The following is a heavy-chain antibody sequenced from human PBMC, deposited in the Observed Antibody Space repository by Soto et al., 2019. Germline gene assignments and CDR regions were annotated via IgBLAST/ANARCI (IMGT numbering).Heavy chain of an antibody. J-gene: IGHJ4*02. CDR2: IYYSGST. CDR1: GASISSYY. V-gene: IGHV4-59*01. D-gene: IGHD6-19*01. Sequence: QVQLQESGPGLVKPSETLSLTCTVSGASISSYYWSWIRQPPGKGLEWIGYIYYSGSTNYNPSLKSRVTISVDTSKNQVSLKLSSVTAADTAVYYCARGGSGWSKDYWGQGTLVTVSS. CDR3: ARGGSGWSKDY.